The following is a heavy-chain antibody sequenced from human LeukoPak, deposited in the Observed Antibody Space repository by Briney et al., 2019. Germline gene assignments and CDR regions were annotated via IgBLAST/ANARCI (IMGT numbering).Heavy chain of an antibody. J-gene: IGHJ4*02. Sequence: PGGSLRLSCTASGFPFIDYSMTWVRQAPGKGLEWISYIGISSGNTKYADSVKGRFTTSADNAKNSLYLQMNSLRVEDTAVYYCARDHNYAFDNWGQGTLVSVSS. CDR1: GFPFIDYS. D-gene: IGHD5-18*01. V-gene: IGHV3-48*04. CDR2: IGISSGNT. CDR3: ARDHNYAFDN.